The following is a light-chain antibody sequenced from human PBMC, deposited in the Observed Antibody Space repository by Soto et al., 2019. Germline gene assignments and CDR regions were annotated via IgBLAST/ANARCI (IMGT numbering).Light chain of an antibody. J-gene: IGLJ1*01. V-gene: IGLV2-14*01. CDR2: EVS. CDR1: SSDVGGYNY. CDR3: SSYTSSSTLDV. Sequence: QCALTQPASVCGSPGQSITISCTGTSSDVGGYNYVSWYQQHPGKAPKLMIYEVSNRPSGVSNRFSGSKSGNTASLTISGLQAEDEADYYCSSYTSSSTLDVFGTGTKLTV.